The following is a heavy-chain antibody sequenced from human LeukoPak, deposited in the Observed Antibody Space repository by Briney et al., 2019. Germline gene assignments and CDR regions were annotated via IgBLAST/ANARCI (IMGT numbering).Heavy chain of an antibody. Sequence: GGSLRLSCAASGFTFSSYSMNWVRQAPGKGLEWVSYISSSSTIYYADSVKGRFTISRDNAKNSLYLQMNSLRDEDTAVYYCASGAMTNWYYFDYWGQGTLVTVSS. CDR1: GFTFSSYS. CDR3: ASGAMTNWYYFDY. D-gene: IGHD1-1*01. J-gene: IGHJ4*02. CDR2: ISSSSTI. V-gene: IGHV3-48*02.